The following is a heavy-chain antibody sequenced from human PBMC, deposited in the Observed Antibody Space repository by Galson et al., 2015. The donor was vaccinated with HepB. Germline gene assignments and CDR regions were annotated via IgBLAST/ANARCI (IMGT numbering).Heavy chain of an antibody. D-gene: IGHD6-6*01. CDR2: IIPIFGTA. Sequence: SVKVSCKASGGTFSSYAISWVRQAPGQGLEWMGGIIPIFGTANYAQKFQGRVTITADESTSTAYMELSSLRSEDTAVYYCAADNPSASSSSSGFDFWGQGTLVTVSS. V-gene: IGHV1-69*13. CDR1: GGTFSSYA. CDR3: AADNPSASSSSSGFDF. J-gene: IGHJ4*02.